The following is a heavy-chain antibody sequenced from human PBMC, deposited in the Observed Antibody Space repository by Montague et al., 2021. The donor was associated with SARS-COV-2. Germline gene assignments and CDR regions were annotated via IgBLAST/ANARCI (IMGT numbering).Heavy chain of an antibody. Sequence: SETLSLTCAVYGGSFSGYYWSWIRQPPGKGLEWIGEINHSGSTNYNPFLRSRVTISVDTSKNQFSLKLSSVTAADTAVYYCARGRTVTTFYYYYGMDVWGQGTTVTVSS. CDR2: INHSGST. CDR3: ARGRTVTTFYYYYGMDV. D-gene: IGHD4-17*01. J-gene: IGHJ6*02. CDR1: GGSFSGYY. V-gene: IGHV4-34*01.